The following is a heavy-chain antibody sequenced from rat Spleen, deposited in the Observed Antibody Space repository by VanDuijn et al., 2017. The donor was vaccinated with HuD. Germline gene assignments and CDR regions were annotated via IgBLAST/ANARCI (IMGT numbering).Heavy chain of an antibody. Sequence: EVQLVESGGGFVQPGRSLKLSCAASGFTFSNYGMHWIRQAPTKGLEWVASITPSGIITYYRDSVKGRFTISRDNAKTTLFLQMDSLRSEDTAIYYCAGGGSGGLDWFAHWGQGTLVTVSS. CDR2: ITPSGIIT. D-gene: IGHD1-1*01. CDR1: GFTFSNYG. CDR3: AGGGSGGLDWFAH. J-gene: IGHJ3*01. V-gene: IGHV5-19*01.